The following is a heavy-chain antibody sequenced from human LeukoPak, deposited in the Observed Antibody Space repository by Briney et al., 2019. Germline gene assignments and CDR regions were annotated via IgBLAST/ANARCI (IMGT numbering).Heavy chain of an antibody. D-gene: IGHD6-13*01. Sequence: PSQTLSLTCTVSGGSISSGGYYWSWIRQPPGKGLEWIGYIYHSGSTYYNPSLKSRVTISVDRSKNQFSLKLSSVTAADTAVYYCAGIAAAGDFDYWGQGTLVTVSS. CDR1: GGSISSGGYY. CDR2: IYHSGST. V-gene: IGHV4-30-2*01. CDR3: AGIAAAGDFDY. J-gene: IGHJ4*02.